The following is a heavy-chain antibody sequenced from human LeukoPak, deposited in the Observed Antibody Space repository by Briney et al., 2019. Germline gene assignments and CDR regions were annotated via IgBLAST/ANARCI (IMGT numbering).Heavy chain of an antibody. CDR1: GGSISSYY. CDR3: ARDFTGVQGWFDP. J-gene: IGHJ5*02. D-gene: IGHD2-8*01. Sequence: SGPTLVNPSETLSLTCTVSGGSISSYYWSWIRQPPGQGLEWLGHIYYSGSTNYNPSLKSRVTISVDTSKNQFSLKLSSVTAADTAVYYCARDFTGVQGWFDPWGQGTLVTVSS. CDR2: IYYSGST. V-gene: IGHV4-59*01.